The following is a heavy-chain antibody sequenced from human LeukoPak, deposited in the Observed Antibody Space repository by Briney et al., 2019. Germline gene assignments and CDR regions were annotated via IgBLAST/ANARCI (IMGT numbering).Heavy chain of an antibody. V-gene: IGHV4-59*08. CDR3: ARLGSTFDI. J-gene: IGHJ3*02. Sequence: SETLSLTCTVSGGSISSYYWTWIRHPPGKGLEWIGYIFYSGGSNYNPSLKSRVTISVDTSKNHFSLKLSSVTAADTAVYYCARLGSTFDIWGQGTMVTVSS. CDR1: GGSISSYY. CDR2: IFYSGGS. D-gene: IGHD2-2*01.